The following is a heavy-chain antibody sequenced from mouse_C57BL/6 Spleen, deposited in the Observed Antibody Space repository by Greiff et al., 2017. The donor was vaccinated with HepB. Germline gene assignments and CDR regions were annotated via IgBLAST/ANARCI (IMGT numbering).Heavy chain of an antibody. J-gene: IGHJ2*01. V-gene: IGHV7-3*01. Sequence: EVKVVDSGGGLVQPGGSLSLSCAASGFTFTDYYMSWVRQPPGKALEWLGFIRNKANGYTTEYSASVKGRFTISRDNSQSILYLQMNALRAEDSATYYCARSSYGNYFDYWGQGTTLTVSS. D-gene: IGHD2-10*01. CDR1: GFTFTDYY. CDR3: ARSSYGNYFDY. CDR2: IRNKANGYTT.